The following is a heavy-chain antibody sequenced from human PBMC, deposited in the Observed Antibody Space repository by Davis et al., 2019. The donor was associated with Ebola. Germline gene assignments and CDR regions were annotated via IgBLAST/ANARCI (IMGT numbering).Heavy chain of an antibody. J-gene: IGHJ4*02. V-gene: IGHV4-61*01. D-gene: IGHD5-12*01. CDR3: ARDLRGYDSGGDY. CDR2: IYYSGST. Sequence: SETLSLTCTVSGGSVSSGSYYWSWIRQPPGKGLEWIGYIYYSGSTNYNPSLKSRVTISVDKSKNQFSLKLNSVTAADTAVYYCARDLRGYDSGGDYWGQGTLVTVSS. CDR1: GGSVSSGSYY.